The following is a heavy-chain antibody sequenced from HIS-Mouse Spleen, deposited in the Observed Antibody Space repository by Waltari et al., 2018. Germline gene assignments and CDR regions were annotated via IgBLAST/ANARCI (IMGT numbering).Heavy chain of an antibody. Sequence: QVQLVQSGAEVKKPGASVKVSCQVSGDTLPELSMHWVRQAPGKGPEWMGGFDHEDGETIYAQKFQGRVTITEDTSTDTAYMELSSLRSEDTAVYYCATGWESRDSAFDIWGQGTMVTVSS. CDR2: FDHEDGET. J-gene: IGHJ3*02. D-gene: IGHD1-26*01. CDR3: ATGWESRDSAFDI. V-gene: IGHV1-24*01. CDR1: GDTLPELS.